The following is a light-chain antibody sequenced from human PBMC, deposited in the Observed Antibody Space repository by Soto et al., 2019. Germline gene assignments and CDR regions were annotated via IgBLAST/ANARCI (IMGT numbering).Light chain of an antibody. CDR2: GAS. CDR1: QSVSSSY. Sequence: EIVLTQSPGTLSLSPGERATLSCRASQSVSSSYLAWYQQKPGQAPRLVVYGASSRATGVPDRFSASGSGTDFTLTSSRLEPEDFAVYYCQQYAKAPLTFGQGTKVDIK. V-gene: IGKV3-20*01. CDR3: QQYAKAPLT. J-gene: IGKJ1*01.